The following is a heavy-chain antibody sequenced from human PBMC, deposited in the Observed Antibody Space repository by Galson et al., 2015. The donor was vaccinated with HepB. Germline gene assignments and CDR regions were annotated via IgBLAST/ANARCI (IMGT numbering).Heavy chain of an antibody. V-gene: IGHV1-46*01. J-gene: IGHJ4*02. Sequence: SVTVSCKASGYTLTSCYMHWVRQAPGQGLEWMGIINPSGGSTSYAQKFQGRVTMTRDTSTSTVYMELSSLRSEDTAVYYCASMPVPHGYSSGWYYFDYWGQGTLVTVSS. CDR2: INPSGGST. CDR1: GYTLTSCY. CDR3: ASMPVPHGYSSGWYYFDY. D-gene: IGHD6-19*01.